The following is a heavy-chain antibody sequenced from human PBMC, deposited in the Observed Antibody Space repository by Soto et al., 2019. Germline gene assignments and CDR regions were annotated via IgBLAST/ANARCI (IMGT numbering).Heavy chain of an antibody. CDR3: ARGRGCYLSISGHTHNYFDI. V-gene: IGHV1-18*01. Sequence: AAVKFSCKASGYSFTSYSISWVRQAPGQGLEWMGWINVYSGTTNYLPKFQGRVTMTTDTSTSTLYMELRDLSSEDTALYYCARGRGCYLSISGHTHNYFDIWG. D-gene: IGHD3-10*01. CDR1: GYSFTSYS. J-gene: IGHJ4*01. CDR2: INVYSGTT.